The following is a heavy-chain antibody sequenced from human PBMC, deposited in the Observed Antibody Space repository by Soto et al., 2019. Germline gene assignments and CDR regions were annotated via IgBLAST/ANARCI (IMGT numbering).Heavy chain of an antibody. CDR3: VKPKEHFFDSSPGET. J-gene: IGHJ5*02. D-gene: IGHD3-22*01. CDR1: GFTFSNYG. Sequence: QVQVVGSGGGVVQPGWSQRLSCAASGFTFSNYGMHWVRQAPGKGLEWVAIISFDGNNKYYSDSVKGRFTISRDNSKNMVFLQMHSLRPEDTAVYYCVKPKEHFFDSSPGETWGQGTPVTVSS. V-gene: IGHV3-30*18. CDR2: ISFDGNNK.